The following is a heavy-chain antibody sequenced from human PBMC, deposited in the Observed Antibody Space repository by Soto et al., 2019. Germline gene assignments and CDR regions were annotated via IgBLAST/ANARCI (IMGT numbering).Heavy chain of an antibody. CDR1: GYSFTNYW. CDR2: IYPGDSDT. CDR3: ARWLGYCISTSCLGAFDI. V-gene: IGHV5-51*01. J-gene: IGHJ3*02. Sequence: EVQLVQSGAEVKKPGESLKISCKGSGYSFTNYWIGWVRQMPGKGLEWMGIIYPGDSDTRYSPSLQGQVTISADKSISTAYLQWSSLKASDTAMYFCARWLGYCISTSCLGAFDIWGQGTMVTVSS. D-gene: IGHD2-2*01.